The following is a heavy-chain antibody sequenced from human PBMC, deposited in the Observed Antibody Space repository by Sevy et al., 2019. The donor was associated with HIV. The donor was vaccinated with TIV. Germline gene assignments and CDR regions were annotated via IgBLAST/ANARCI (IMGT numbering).Heavy chain of an antibody. CDR1: GFTFSSYS. D-gene: IGHD7-27*01. Sequence: GGSLRLSCAASGFTFSSYSMNWVRQAPGKGLEWVSYISSSSSTIYYADSVKGRFTISRDNAKNSLYLQMNSLRAEDTAVYYCARVGWGSRGYYFDYWGQGTLVTASS. V-gene: IGHV3-48*01. CDR3: ARVGWGSRGYYFDY. J-gene: IGHJ4*02. CDR2: ISSSSSTI.